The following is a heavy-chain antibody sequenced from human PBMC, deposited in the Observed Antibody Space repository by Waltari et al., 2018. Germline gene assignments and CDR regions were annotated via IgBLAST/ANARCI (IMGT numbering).Heavy chain of an antibody. CDR3: ARVATKTYSSPVPGRPYYYGMDV. J-gene: IGHJ6*02. D-gene: IGHD6-19*01. V-gene: IGHV3-74*01. CDR1: GFTFSRYW. CDR2: INRDGGST. Sequence: EEQLVESGGGLAQPGESLRLSCAASGFTFSRYWMDWVRQAPGKGLVWVTRINRDGGSTTYADSLKGRFTISRDNAKNTLYVQMNRLRAEDTAVYYCARVATKTYSSPVPGRPYYYGMDVWGQGTTVTVSS.